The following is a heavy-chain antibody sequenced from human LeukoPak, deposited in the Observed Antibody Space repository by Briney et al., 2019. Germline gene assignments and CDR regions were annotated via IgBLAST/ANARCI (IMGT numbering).Heavy chain of an antibody. Sequence: GASVKVSCKASGGTFSSYAISWVRQAPGQGLEWMGGIIPIFGTANYAQKFQGRVTITADKSTSTAYMELSSLRSGDTAVYYCASQNTMVRGVIMRSNWFDPWGQGTPVTVSS. D-gene: IGHD3-10*01. CDR2: IIPIFGTA. V-gene: IGHV1-69*06. CDR1: GGTFSSYA. J-gene: IGHJ5*02. CDR3: ASQNTMVRGVIMRSNWFDP.